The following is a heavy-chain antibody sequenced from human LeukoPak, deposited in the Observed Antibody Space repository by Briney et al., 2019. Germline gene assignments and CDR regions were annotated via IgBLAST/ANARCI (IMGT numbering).Heavy chain of an antibody. Sequence: AASVKVSCKASGGTFSSYAISCVRQAPGQGLEWMGGIIPIFGTANYAQKFQGRVTITTDESTSTAYMELSSLRSEDTAVYYCASPTYYYLPGDAFDIWGQGTMVTVSS. D-gene: IGHD3-10*01. CDR1: GGTFSSYA. V-gene: IGHV1-69*05. CDR2: IIPIFGTA. CDR3: ASPTYYYLPGDAFDI. J-gene: IGHJ3*02.